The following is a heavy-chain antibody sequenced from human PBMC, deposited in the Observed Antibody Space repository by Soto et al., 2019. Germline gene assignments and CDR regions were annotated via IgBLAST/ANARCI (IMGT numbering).Heavy chain of an antibody. J-gene: IGHJ6*02. CDR1: GYTFTSYG. V-gene: IGHV1-18*01. Sequence: QVQLVQSGAEVKKPGASVKVSCEASGYTFTSYGISWVRQAPEQGLEWMGWISAYNGNTNYPQKLQGRVTMTTDTSTSTAYMELRSLRSDDTAVYYCARDRSSSSPYYFGMDVWGQGTTVTVSS. CDR2: ISAYNGNT. CDR3: ARDRSSSSPYYFGMDV. D-gene: IGHD6-6*01.